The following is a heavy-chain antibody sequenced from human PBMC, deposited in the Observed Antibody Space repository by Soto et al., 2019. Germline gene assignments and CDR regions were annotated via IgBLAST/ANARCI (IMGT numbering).Heavy chain of an antibody. Sequence: ASVKVSCKASGGTFSSYAISWVRQAPGQGLEWMGGIIPIFGTANYAQKFQGRVTITADESTSTAYMELSSLRSEDTAVYYCARCXTRYCSGGSCYSEAFDIWGQGTMVTVSS. CDR1: GGTFSSYA. CDR3: ARCXTRYCSGGSCYSEAFDI. D-gene: IGHD2-15*01. V-gene: IGHV1-69*13. CDR2: IIPIFGTA. J-gene: IGHJ3*02.